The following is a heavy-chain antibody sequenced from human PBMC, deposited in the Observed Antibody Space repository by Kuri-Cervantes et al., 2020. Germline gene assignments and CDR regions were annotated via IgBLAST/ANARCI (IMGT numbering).Heavy chain of an antibody. CDR3: ARDVSGYDGYYYGMDV. D-gene: IGHD5-12*01. J-gene: IGHJ6*02. Sequence: ASVKVSCKASGYTFTGYYMHWVRQAPGQGLEWMGWINPNSGGTNYAQKFQGRVTMTRDTSISTAYMELSRLRSDDTAVYYCARDVSGYDGYYYGMDVWGQGTTVTGSS. V-gene: IGHV1-2*02. CDR2: INPNSGGT. CDR1: GYTFTGYY.